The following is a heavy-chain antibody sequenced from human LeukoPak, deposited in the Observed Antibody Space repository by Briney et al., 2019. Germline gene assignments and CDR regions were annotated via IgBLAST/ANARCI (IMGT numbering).Heavy chain of an antibody. J-gene: IGHJ4*02. CDR3: ARGSYDGSGFYCLDN. Sequence: PGGSLRLSCAASGFTVSNNYMSWVRQAPGEGLEWVSLVYRGGTTYYADSVKGRFTISRDSSKNTLYLQMNSLRAEDTAVYYCARGSYDGSGFYCLDNWGQGTLVTVSS. D-gene: IGHD3-22*01. CDR1: GFTVSNNY. CDR2: VYRGGTT. V-gene: IGHV3-53*01.